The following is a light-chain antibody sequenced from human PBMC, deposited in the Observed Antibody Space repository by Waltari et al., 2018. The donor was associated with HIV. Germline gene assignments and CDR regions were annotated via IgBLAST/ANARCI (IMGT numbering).Light chain of an antibody. CDR2: EVS. CDR3: SSFTSSTTWV. Sequence: QSALTQPASVSGSPGQSVTIPSTGTSSDVANYYYVSWYQQHPGQAPKLMIYEVSKRPSGVSNRFSGSKSGNTASLTISGLQAEDDADYYCSSFTSSTTWVFGGGTRLTVL. CDR1: SSDVANYYY. V-gene: IGLV2-14*01. J-gene: IGLJ3*02.